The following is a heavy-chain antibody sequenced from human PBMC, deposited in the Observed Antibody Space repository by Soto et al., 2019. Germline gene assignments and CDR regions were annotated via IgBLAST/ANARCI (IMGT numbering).Heavy chain of an antibody. J-gene: IGHJ2*01. V-gene: IGHV4-39*01. Sequence: PSETLSLTCTVFGGSISSSSYYWGWIRQPPGKGLEWIGSIYYSGSTYYNPSLKSRVTISVDTSKNQFSLKLSSVTAADTAVYYCAGTIFGVVIIDWYFDLWGRGTLVTVSS. D-gene: IGHD3-3*01. CDR3: AGTIFGVVIIDWYFDL. CDR1: GGSISSSSYY. CDR2: IYYSGST.